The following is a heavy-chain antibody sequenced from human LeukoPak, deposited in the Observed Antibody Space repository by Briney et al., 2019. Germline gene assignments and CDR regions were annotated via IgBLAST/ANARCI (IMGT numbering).Heavy chain of an antibody. CDR2: INHSGST. CDR3: ARSLILLWFGESTNMDV. V-gene: IGHV4-34*01. D-gene: IGHD3-10*01. J-gene: IGHJ6*03. CDR1: GGSFSGYY. Sequence: SETLSLTCAVYGGSFSGYYWSGVRQPPGKGLEWIGEINHSGSTNYNPSLKSRVTISVDTSKNQFSLKLSSVTAADTAVYYCARSLILLWFGESTNMDVWGKGTTVTISS.